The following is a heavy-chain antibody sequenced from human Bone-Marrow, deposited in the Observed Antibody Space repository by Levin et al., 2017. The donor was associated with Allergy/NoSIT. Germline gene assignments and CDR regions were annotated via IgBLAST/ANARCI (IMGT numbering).Heavy chain of an antibody. V-gene: IGHV4-39*07. CDR1: GGSISSSSYY. CDR2: IYYSGST. Sequence: PSETLSLTCTVSGGSISSSSYYWGWIRQPPGKGLEWIGSIYYSGSTYYNPSLKSRVTISVDTSKNQFSLKLSSVTAADTAVYYCASTPRTITMVRGVIFYWGQGTLVTVSS. CDR3: ASTPRTITMVRGVIFY. D-gene: IGHD3-10*01. J-gene: IGHJ4*02.